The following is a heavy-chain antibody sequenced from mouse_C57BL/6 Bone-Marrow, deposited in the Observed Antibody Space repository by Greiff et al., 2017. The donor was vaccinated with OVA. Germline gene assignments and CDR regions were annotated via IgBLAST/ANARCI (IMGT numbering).Heavy chain of an antibody. CDR3: ARDYSNRYWYFGV. D-gene: IGHD2-5*01. CDR1: GFNIKDYY. CDR2: IDPADGET. J-gene: IGHJ1*03. V-gene: IGHV14-2*01. Sequence: DVQLQESGAELVKPGASVKLSCTASGFNIKDYYMHWVKQRTEQGLEWIGRIDPADGETKYAPKFQGQATITADTASNTAYVQLRRLTYEDTAVYYCARDYSNRYWYFGVWGTGTTVIVSA.